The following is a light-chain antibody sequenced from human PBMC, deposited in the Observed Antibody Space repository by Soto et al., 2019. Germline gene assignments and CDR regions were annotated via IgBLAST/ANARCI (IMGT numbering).Light chain of an antibody. V-gene: IGKV1-39*01. CDR1: QRINTY. Sequence: DIQMTQSPSSLSASVGDRVTITCRASQRINTYLNWYQQKSGKAPKLLIFAASTLQSGVPSRFSGSGSGTDFTLTISSLQREDLATYYCQQSYSTPPYTFGQGTKLEIK. CDR2: AAS. CDR3: QQSYSTPPYT. J-gene: IGKJ2*01.